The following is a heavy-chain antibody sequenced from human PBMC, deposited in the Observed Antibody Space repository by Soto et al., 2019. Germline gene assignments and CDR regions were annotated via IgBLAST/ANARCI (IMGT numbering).Heavy chain of an antibody. D-gene: IGHD3-10*01. J-gene: IGHJ6*02. CDR2: IYPGDSDT. CDR1: GYSFANYW. CDR3: VRNRLRQYYYGMDV. V-gene: IGHV5-51*01. Sequence: PGESLKISCQGSGYSFANYWIAWVRQMPGKGLEWVGVIYPGDSDTRYSPSFRGQVTISADKSISHVYLQWSSLKASDTAMYYCVRNRLRQYYYGMDVWGQGTTVTVSS.